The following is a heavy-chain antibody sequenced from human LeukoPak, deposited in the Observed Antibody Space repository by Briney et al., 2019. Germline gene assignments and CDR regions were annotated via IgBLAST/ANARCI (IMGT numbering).Heavy chain of an antibody. Sequence: ASVKVSCKASGYTFTSYAMHWVRQAPGQRLEWMGWINAGNGNTKYSQKFQGRVTITRDTSASTAYMELSSLRSEDTAVYYCARARVIARNWFDPWGQGTLVTVSS. CDR2: INAGNGNT. V-gene: IGHV1-3*01. CDR1: GYTFTSYA. D-gene: IGHD3-16*02. CDR3: ARARVIARNWFDP. J-gene: IGHJ5*02.